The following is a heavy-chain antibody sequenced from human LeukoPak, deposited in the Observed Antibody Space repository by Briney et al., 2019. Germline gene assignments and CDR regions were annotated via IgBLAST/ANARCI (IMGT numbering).Heavy chain of an antibody. CDR3: ARGDDFWSGWYYYYGMDV. J-gene: IGHJ6*02. CDR1: GGSFSGYY. V-gene: IGHV4-34*01. Sequence: SETLSLTCAVYGGSFSGYYWSWIRQPPGKGLEWIGEINHSGSTNYNPSLKSRVTISVDTSKNQFSLKLSSVTAADTAVYYCARGDDFWSGWYYYYGMDVWGQGTTVTVSS. CDR2: INHSGST. D-gene: IGHD3-3*01.